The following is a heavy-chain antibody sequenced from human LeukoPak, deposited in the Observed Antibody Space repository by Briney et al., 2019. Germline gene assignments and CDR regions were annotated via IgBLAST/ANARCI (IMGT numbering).Heavy chain of an antibody. CDR3: ATPLNSGSYGAFDI. CDR2: FDPEDGET. Sequence: ASVKVSCKVSGYTLTELSMHWVRQAPGKGLEWMGGFDPEDGETIYAQKFQGRVTMTEDTSTDTAYMELSSLRSEDTAVYYCATPLNSGSYGAFDIWGQGTMVTVSS. D-gene: IGHD1-26*01. J-gene: IGHJ3*02. CDR1: GYTLTELS. V-gene: IGHV1-24*01.